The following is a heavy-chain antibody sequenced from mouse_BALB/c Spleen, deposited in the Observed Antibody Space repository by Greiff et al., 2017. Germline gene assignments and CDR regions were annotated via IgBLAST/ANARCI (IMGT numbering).Heavy chain of an antibody. D-gene: IGHD2-10*02. CDR1: GFNIKDTY. V-gene: IGHV14-3*02. Sequence: SGAELVKPGASVKLSCTASGFNIKDTYMHWVKQRPEQGLEWIGRIDPANGNTKYDPKFQGKATITADTSSNTAYLQLSSLTSEDTAVYYCASYGNYQAWFAYWGQGTLVTVSA. J-gene: IGHJ3*01. CDR2: IDPANGNT. CDR3: ASYGNYQAWFAY.